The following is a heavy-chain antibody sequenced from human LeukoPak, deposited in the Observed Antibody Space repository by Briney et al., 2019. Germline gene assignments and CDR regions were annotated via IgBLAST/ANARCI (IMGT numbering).Heavy chain of an antibody. V-gene: IGHV4-39*07. D-gene: IGHD5-12*01. CDR1: GGSISSSSYY. Sequence: PSETLSLTCTVSGGSISSSSYYWGWIRQPPGKGLEWIGSIYYSGSTYYNPSLKSRVTISVDTSKNQFSLKLSSVTAADTAVYYCARDSGYDNYFDYWGQGTLVTVSS. CDR3: ARDSGYDNYFDY. CDR2: IYYSGST. J-gene: IGHJ4*02.